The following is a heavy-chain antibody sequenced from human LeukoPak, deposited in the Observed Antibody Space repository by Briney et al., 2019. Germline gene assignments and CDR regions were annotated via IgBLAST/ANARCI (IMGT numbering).Heavy chain of an antibody. CDR1: GFTFSSYA. CDR2: IYYSGST. V-gene: IGHV4-59*05. D-gene: IGHD5-18*01. J-gene: IGHJ4*02. CDR3: TAYGYNEVGGHDY. Sequence: GSLRLPCAASGFTFSSYAMSWVRQAPGKGLEWIGSIYYSGSTYYNPSLKSRVTISVDTSKNQFSLKLSSVTAADTAVYYCTAYGYNEVGGHDYWGQGTLVTVSS.